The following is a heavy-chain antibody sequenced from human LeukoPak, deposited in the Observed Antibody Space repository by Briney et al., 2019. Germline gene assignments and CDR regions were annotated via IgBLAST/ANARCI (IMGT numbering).Heavy chain of an antibody. J-gene: IGHJ4*02. Sequence: PGGSLRLSCAASGFTFINAWMNWVRQAPGKGLEWVSYISSNGSPIFYADSVKGRFTISRDNAKNSLSLLMNSLRAEDTAVYYCARDGGSGILDWGQGTLVTVSS. V-gene: IGHV3-48*04. CDR3: ARDGGSGILD. D-gene: IGHD3-10*01. CDR1: GFTFINAW. CDR2: ISSNGSPI.